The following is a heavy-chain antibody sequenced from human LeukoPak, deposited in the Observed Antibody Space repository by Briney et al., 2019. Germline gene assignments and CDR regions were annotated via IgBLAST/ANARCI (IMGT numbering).Heavy chain of an antibody. Sequence: GGSLRLSCAASGFTFSNYAMSWVRQAPVKGLEWVSAIRGSGDSTYYADSVKGRFTISRDNSKNTLYLQMNSLRAEDTAVYYCAKTRWSDAFDIWGQGTMVTVSS. CDR1: GFTFSNYA. CDR3: AKTRWSDAFDI. CDR2: IRGSGDST. V-gene: IGHV3-23*01. D-gene: IGHD4-23*01. J-gene: IGHJ3*02.